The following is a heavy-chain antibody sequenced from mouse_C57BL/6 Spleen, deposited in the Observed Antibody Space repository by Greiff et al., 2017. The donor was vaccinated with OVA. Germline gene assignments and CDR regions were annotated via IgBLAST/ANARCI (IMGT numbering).Heavy chain of an antibody. J-gene: IGHJ3*01. CDR2: ISNGGGST. Sequence: EVQLVESGGGLVQPGGSLKLSCAASGFTFSDYYMYWVRQTPEKRLEWVAYISNGGGSTYYPDTVKGRFTISRDNAKNTLYLQMSRLKSEDTAMYYCARHEVTTPFAYWGQGTLVTVSA. V-gene: IGHV5-12*01. D-gene: IGHD2-2*01. CDR1: GFTFSDYY. CDR3: ARHEVTTPFAY.